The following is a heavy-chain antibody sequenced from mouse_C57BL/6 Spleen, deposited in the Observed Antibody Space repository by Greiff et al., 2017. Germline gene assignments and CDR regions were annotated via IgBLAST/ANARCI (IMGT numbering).Heavy chain of an antibody. J-gene: IGHJ3*01. V-gene: IGHV5-16*01. Sequence: DVQLVESEGGLVQPGSSLKLSCTASGFTFSDYYMAWVRQVPDKGLEWVANINYDGSSTYYLDSLKSRFIISRDNAKNILYLQMSSLKSEDTATYYCAREGGYGSSYGFAYWGQGTLVTVSA. D-gene: IGHD1-1*01. CDR3: AREGGYGSSYGFAY. CDR1: GFTFSDYY. CDR2: INYDGSST.